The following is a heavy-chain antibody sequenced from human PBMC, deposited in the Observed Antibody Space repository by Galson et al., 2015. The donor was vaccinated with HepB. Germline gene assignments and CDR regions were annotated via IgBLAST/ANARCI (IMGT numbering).Heavy chain of an antibody. Sequence: SLRLSCAASGFTFSSYAMSWVRQAPGKGLEWVSAISGSGGSTYYADSVKGRFTISRDNSKNTLYLQMNSLRAEDTAVYYCAKLVRAYWYFDLWGRGTLVTVSS. CDR1: GFTFSSYA. CDR2: ISGSGGST. J-gene: IGHJ2*01. CDR3: AKLVRAYWYFDL. V-gene: IGHV3-23*01.